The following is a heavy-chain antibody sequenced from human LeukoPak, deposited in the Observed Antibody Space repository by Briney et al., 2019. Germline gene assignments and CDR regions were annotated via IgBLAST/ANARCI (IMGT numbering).Heavy chain of an antibody. CDR1: GGTLSSYA. CDR3: ARDPIRLGELSPYFDY. D-gene: IGHD3-16*02. V-gene: IGHV1-69*05. CDR2: IIPIFGTA. J-gene: IGHJ4*02. Sequence: SVKVSCKASGGTLSSYAISWVRQAPGQGLEWMGRIIPIFGTANYAQKFQGRVTITTDESTSTAYMELSSLRSEDTAVYYCARDPIRLGELSPYFDYWGQGTLVTVSS.